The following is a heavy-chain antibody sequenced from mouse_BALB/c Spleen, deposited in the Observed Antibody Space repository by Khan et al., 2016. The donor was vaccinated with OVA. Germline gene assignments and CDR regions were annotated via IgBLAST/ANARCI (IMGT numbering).Heavy chain of an antibody. D-gene: IGHD1-1*01. V-gene: IGHV1S41*01. J-gene: IGHJ4*01. Sequence: DLVKPGASVKLSCKASGYTFTSYWINWIKQRPGQGLEWIGRIAPGSGSTYYNEMFKGKATLTVDTSSSPAYIQLSSLSSEDSAVYFCARENYDGSSRYAMDYWGQGTSVTVSS. CDR1: GYTFTSYW. CDR2: IAPGSGST. CDR3: ARENYDGSSRYAMDY.